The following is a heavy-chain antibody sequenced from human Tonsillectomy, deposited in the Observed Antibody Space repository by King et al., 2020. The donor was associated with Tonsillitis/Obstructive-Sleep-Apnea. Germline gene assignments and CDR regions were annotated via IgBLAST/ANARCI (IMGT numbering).Heavy chain of an antibody. J-gene: IGHJ4*02. CDR2: IYSGGNT. Sequence: VQLVESGGGLVQPGGSLRLSCAVSGFTVSSNYMSWVRQAPGKGLEWVSVIYSGGNTYYADSVKGRFTISRDNSKNTLYLQMNSLRAEETAVYYCARDRCSSTSCYKRNFYYWGQGTLVTVSS. V-gene: IGHV3-66*01. CDR3: ARDRCSSTSCYKRNFYY. D-gene: IGHD2-2*02. CDR1: GFTVSSNY.